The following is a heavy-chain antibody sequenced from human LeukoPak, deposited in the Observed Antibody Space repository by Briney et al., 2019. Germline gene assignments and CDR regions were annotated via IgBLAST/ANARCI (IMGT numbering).Heavy chain of an antibody. D-gene: IGHD3-10*01. CDR3: ARGNYGSGSYYVVDFDY. CDR1: NDSIRNYY. V-gene: IGHV4-59*01. CDR2: IYHTGNT. Sequence: SETLSLTCSVSNDSIRNYYWSWIRQPPGKALEWIGYIYHTGNTNYNPSLKSRLTMSIDTSKNQFSLNLNSVTAADTAVYYCARGNYGSGSYYVVDFDYWGQGTLVTVPS. J-gene: IGHJ4*02.